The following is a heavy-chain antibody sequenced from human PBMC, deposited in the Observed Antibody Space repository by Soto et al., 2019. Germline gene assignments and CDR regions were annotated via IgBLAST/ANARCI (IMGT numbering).Heavy chain of an antibody. Sequence: QVQLVQSGAEVKKPGSSVKVSCKASGGTFSSYTISWVRQAPGQGLEWMGRIIPILGIANYAQKFQGRVTXTXDXCTSTAYMELSSLRSEDTAVYYCARASYGVNDAFDIWGQGTMVTVSS. J-gene: IGHJ3*02. CDR1: GGTFSSYT. D-gene: IGHD5-18*01. CDR2: IIPILGIA. V-gene: IGHV1-69*02. CDR3: ARASYGVNDAFDI.